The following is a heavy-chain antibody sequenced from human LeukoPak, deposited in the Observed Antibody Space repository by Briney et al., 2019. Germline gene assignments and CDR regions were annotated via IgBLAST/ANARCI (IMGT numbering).Heavy chain of an antibody. J-gene: IGHJ4*02. D-gene: IGHD3-10*01. V-gene: IGHV4-39*07. CDR3: ARGALLWFGDRMEYYFDY. Sequence: MPSETLSLTCSVSGGSIGSTGSFWGWIRQPPGKGLEWIGSIYSGGITYYNPSLKSRVTISVDTSKNQFSLKLSSMTAADTAVYYCARGALLWFGDRMEYYFDYWGQGTLLTVSS. CDR1: GGSIGSTGSF. CDR2: IYSGGIT.